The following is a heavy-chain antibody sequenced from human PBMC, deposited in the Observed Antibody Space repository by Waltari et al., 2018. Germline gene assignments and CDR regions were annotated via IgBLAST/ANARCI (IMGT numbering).Heavy chain of an antibody. D-gene: IGHD6-6*01. CDR3: ARQAAPPHPFDY. J-gene: IGHJ4*02. Sequence: QVQLQESGPGLVKPSETLSLPCAVSGYSISSGYYWGWIRQPPGKGLEWIGSIYHSGSTYYNPSLKSRVTISVDTSKNQFSLKLSSVTAADTAVYYCARQAAPPHPFDYWGQGTLVTVSS. V-gene: IGHV4-38-2*01. CDR1: GYSISSGYY. CDR2: IYHSGST.